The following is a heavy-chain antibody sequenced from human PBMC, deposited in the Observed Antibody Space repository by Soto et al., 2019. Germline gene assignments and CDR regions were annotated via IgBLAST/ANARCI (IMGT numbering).Heavy chain of an antibody. D-gene: IGHD3-3*01. Sequence: ASVKVSCKASGYSFTSYGINWVRQAPGQGLEWMGWISGHNGNTNYTQKLQGRVTMTTDTSTSTAYMELRSLRSDDTAVYYCARDSLPNFWSGSSNGAFDIWGQGTKVTV. CDR2: ISGHNGNT. CDR3: ARDSLPNFWSGSSNGAFDI. CDR1: GYSFTSYG. V-gene: IGHV1-18*01. J-gene: IGHJ3*02.